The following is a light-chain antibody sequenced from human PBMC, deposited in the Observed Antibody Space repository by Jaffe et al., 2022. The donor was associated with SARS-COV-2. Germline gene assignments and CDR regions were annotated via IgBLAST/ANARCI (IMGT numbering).Light chain of an antibody. J-gene: IGLJ2*01. CDR3: TSYSVTDTLI. CDR1: SSDVGDYNY. V-gene: IGLV2-14*01. CDR2: DVS. Sequence: QSALTQPASVSGSPGQSITISCTGTSSDVGDYNYVAWYQQHPGKAPKLMIYDVSNRPSGVSNRFSGSKSGNTASLTISGLQAEDGADYYCTSYSVTDTLIFGGGTKVTVL.